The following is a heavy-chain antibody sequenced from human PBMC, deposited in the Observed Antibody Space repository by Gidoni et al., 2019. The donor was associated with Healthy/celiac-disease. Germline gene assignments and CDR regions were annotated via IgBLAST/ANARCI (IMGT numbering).Heavy chain of an antibody. J-gene: IGHJ3*02. CDR1: GGSISSSSYY. CDR2: IYYSGST. Sequence: QLQLQESGPGLVKPSETLSLTCTVSGGSISSSSYYWGWIRQPPGKGLEWIGSIYYSGSTYYNPSLKSRVTISVDTSKNQFSLKLSSVTAADTAVYYCASPAVAETIDAFDIWGQGTMVTVSS. V-gene: IGHV4-39*01. CDR3: ASPAVAETIDAFDI. D-gene: IGHD6-19*01.